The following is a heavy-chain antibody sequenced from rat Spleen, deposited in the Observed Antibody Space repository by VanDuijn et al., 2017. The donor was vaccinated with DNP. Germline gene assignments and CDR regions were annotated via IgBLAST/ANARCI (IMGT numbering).Heavy chain of an antibody. CDR2: ISASVGST. V-gene: IGHV5-25*01. CDR3: ARPPNIGTTFFDY. D-gene: IGHD1-5*01. CDR1: GFTFSDYY. Sequence: SCTASGFTFSDYYMAWVRQAPKKGLAWVASISASVGSTSYRDSVKGRFTISRDNAKNTQYLQMDSLRSEDTATFFCARPPNIGTTFFDYWGKGVMVTVSS. J-gene: IGHJ2*01.